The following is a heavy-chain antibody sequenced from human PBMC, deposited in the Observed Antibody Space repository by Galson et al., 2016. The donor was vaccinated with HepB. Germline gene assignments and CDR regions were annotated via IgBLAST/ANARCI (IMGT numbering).Heavy chain of an antibody. CDR1: GFTFSTYA. CDR2: ISGSGGST. CDR3: AKDFSPSGSGSYLTFDH. J-gene: IGHJ4*02. D-gene: IGHD3-10*01. Sequence: SLRLSCAAPGFTFSTYAMTWVRQAPGKGLEWVSTISGSGGSTYYADSVKGRFIISRDNSKNTLYLQMNSLRAEDTAVYYCAKDFSPSGSGSYLTFDHWGQGTLVTVFS. V-gene: IGHV3-23*01.